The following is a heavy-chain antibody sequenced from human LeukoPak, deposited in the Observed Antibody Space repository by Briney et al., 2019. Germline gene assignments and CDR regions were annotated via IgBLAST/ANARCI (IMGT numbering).Heavy chain of an antibody. CDR3: ARHPEYSTRWFAP. Sequence: SETLSLTCTVSGGSISSYYWSWIRQPPGKGLEWLGYIYYSGSTNYNPSLRSRATISVDTSKNQFSLKLSSVTAADTAVYYCARHPEYSTRWFAPGGQGTLVTVSS. D-gene: IGHD1-14*01. CDR1: GGSISSYY. J-gene: IGHJ5*02. CDR2: IYYSGST. V-gene: IGHV4-59*08.